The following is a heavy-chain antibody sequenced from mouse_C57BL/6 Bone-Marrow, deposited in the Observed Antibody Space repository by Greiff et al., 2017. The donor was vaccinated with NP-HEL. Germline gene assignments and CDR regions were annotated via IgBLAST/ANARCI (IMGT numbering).Heavy chain of an antibody. Sequence: EVKLVESGPGLVKPSQSLSLTCSVTGYSITSGYYWNWIRQFPGNKLEWMGYISYDGSNNYNPSLKNRISITRDTSKNQFFLKLNSVTTEDTATYYCARVGTYYDYPYFDYWGQGTTLTVSS. J-gene: IGHJ2*01. CDR2: ISYDGSN. CDR3: ARVGTYYDYPYFDY. CDR1: GYSITSGYY. V-gene: IGHV3-6*01. D-gene: IGHD2-4*01.